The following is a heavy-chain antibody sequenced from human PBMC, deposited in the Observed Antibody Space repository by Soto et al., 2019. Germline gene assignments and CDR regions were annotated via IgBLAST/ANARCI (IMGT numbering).Heavy chain of an antibody. CDR3: LRDDDNLDNGLDH. J-gene: IGHJ4*02. V-gene: IGHV3-30*19. CDR1: GFTFSSNG. D-gene: IGHD1-1*01. CDR2: IPHDGTYQ. Sequence: QVQLVESGGGVVQPGGSLRLSCTASGFTFSSNGMHWVRQAPGKGLQWVAVIPHDGTYQYYLDSVKGRFTISRDNSKDTLYLQMNGFVVEDTALYYCLRDDDNLDNGLDHWGQGTLVTVSS.